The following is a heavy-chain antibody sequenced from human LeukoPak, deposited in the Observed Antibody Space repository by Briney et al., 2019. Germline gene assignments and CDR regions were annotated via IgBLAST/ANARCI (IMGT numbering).Heavy chain of an antibody. J-gene: IGHJ4*02. CDR3: AGEGHYYDSSGYYYGGEDY. CDR2: MSTSGKT. Sequence: SETLSLTCSVSGGFISNYYWSWIRRPAGKGLEWIGRMSTSGKTNYNPSLKSIVTMSVDTSKNQFSLKLSSVTAADTAVYYCAGEGHYYDSSGYYYGGEDYWGQGTLVTVSS. V-gene: IGHV4-4*07. CDR1: GGFISNYY. D-gene: IGHD3-22*01.